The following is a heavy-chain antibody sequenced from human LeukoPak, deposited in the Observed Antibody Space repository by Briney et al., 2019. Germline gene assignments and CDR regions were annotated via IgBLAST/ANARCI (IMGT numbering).Heavy chain of an antibody. CDR3: ARDNYDNSGYYFDY. CDR1: GGSISSSNW. J-gene: IGHJ4*02. Sequence: SGTLSLTCAVSGGSISSSNWWSWVRQPPGKGLEWIGEIYHSGRTNYTPSLKSRVTISVDKSKNQLSLKLSSVTAADTAVYYCARDNYDNSGYYFDYWGQGTLVTVSS. V-gene: IGHV4-4*02. D-gene: IGHD3-22*01. CDR2: IYHSGRT.